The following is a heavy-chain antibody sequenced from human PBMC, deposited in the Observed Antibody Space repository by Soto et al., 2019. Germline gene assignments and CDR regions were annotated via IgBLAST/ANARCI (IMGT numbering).Heavy chain of an antibody. V-gene: IGHV1-58*02. CDR2: IVVGSGNT. CDR3: AADGSYSSILAY. Sequence: AVKVSSKASGFTFTSSAIQWVRQARGQHLERIGWIVVGSGNTNYAQKFQERVTITRDMSTSTAYMELSSLRSEDTAVYYCAADGSYSSILAYCGQGTLVTVSS. J-gene: IGHJ4*02. CDR1: GFTFTSSA. D-gene: IGHD1-26*01.